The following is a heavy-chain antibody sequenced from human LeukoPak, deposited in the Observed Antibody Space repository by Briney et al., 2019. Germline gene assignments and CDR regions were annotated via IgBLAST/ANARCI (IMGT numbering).Heavy chain of an antibody. CDR2: INPKSGDT. CDR3: ATKGGYNYGLAY. CDR1: GYTFTDYF. J-gene: IGHJ4*02. D-gene: IGHD5-18*01. V-gene: IGHV1-2*02. Sequence: GASVKVSLTASGYTFTDYFIHWGRQAPGQGLEWMGWINPKSGDTKYAQKFQGRVTMTGDTSISTANMELNRMRSDDTAVYYCATKGGYNYGLAYWGRGSLVSVSS.